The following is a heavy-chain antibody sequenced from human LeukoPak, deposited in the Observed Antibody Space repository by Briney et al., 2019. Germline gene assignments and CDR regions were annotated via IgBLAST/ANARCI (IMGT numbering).Heavy chain of an antibody. Sequence: GGSLRLSCAASGFTFSSYSMNWVRQAPGKGLEWVSSISSSSSYIYYADSVKGRFTISRDNAKNSLYLQMNSLRAEDTAVYYCARDQAAAVRVYFQHWGQGTLVTVSS. J-gene: IGHJ1*01. V-gene: IGHV3-21*01. D-gene: IGHD6-13*01. CDR1: GFTFSSYS. CDR2: ISSSSSYI. CDR3: ARDQAAAVRVYFQH.